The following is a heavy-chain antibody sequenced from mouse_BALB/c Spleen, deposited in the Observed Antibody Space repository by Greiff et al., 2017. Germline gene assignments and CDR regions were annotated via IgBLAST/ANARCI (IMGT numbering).Heavy chain of an antibody. Sequence: VQLQQSGAELVKPGASVKISCKASGYTFTGYSMHWVKQSHGQSLEWIGRINPYNGDTNYNQKFKGKATLTADKSSSTAHMELRSLTSEDSAVYYCGRSGYGEGSGHFDYWGQGTTLTVSS. V-gene: IGHV1-20*01. D-gene: IGHD2-13*01. J-gene: IGHJ2*01. CDR1: GYTFTGYS. CDR3: GRSGYGEGSGHFDY. CDR2: INPYNGDT.